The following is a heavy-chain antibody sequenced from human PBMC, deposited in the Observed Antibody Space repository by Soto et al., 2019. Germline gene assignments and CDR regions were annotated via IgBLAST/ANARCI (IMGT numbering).Heavy chain of an antibody. Sequence: GGSLRLSCAASGFSFSTYSINWVRQAPGKGLEWVSSISSSSNHVYYADSVKGQFTNSRDNAKNSLFLQMNSLSAEDRAVYYCARDLPLYPGVFYMWGQGKMVT. CDR2: ISSSSNHV. CDR3: ARDLPLYPGVFYM. CDR1: GFSFSTYS. J-gene: IGHJ3*02. D-gene: IGHD2-2*02. V-gene: IGHV3-21*01.